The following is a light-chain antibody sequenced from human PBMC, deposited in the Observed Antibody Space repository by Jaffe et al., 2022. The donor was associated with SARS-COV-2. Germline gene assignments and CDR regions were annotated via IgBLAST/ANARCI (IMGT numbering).Light chain of an antibody. Sequence: SYVLTQPPSVSVAPGQTARMTCGGNNIGTKGVHWYRQKPGQAPVLVVYDDSDRPSGIPERFSGSNSGNTATLTIRRVEAGDEADYYCQVWDSSSDHPGVFGGGTKLTVL. J-gene: IGLJ2*01. V-gene: IGLV3-21*02. CDR2: DDS. CDR1: NIGTKG. CDR3: QVWDSSSDHPGV.